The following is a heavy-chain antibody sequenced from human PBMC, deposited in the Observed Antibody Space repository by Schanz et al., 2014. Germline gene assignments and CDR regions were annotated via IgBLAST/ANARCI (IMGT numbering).Heavy chain of an antibody. V-gene: IGHV1-18*01. Sequence: QVQLVQSGAEVKKPGASVKVSCKASGYTFTSYSIHWVRQAPGQGLEWMGWINGYNGHTLYAQKFQGRVTMTTDTSTSTSYMELTSLRFDDTAVYYCARAKRFGDMDVWGQGTTVTVSS. D-gene: IGHD3-10*01. CDR3: ARAKRFGDMDV. J-gene: IGHJ6*02. CDR2: INGYNGHT. CDR1: GYTFTSYS.